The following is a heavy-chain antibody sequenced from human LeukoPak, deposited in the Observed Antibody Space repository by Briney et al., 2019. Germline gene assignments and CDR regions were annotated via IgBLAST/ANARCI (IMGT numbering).Heavy chain of an antibody. Sequence: GGSLRLSCAASGFTFSSYAMSWVRQAPGKGLEWVSVISGSGGSTSSADSVKGRFTISRDNSKNTLYLQMNSLRAEDTAVYFCAKSQDGGRRFHFDYWGQGTLVTVS. CDR1: GFTFSSYA. J-gene: IGHJ4*02. CDR3: AKSQDGGRRFHFDY. V-gene: IGHV3-23*01. D-gene: IGHD1-26*01. CDR2: ISGSGGST.